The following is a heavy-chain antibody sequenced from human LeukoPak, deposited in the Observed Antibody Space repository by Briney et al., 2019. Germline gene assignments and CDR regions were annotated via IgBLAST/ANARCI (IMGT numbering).Heavy chain of an antibody. D-gene: IGHD5-18*01. Sequence: GGSLRLSCAASEFTFSNYAMNWVRQAPGKGLEWVSGISGGGGSTYYADSVKGRFTISRDNSKNTLYLQMDSLRDEDTAVYYCARDSEGREDTAMVTSYYYGMDVWGQGTTVTVSS. CDR1: EFTFSNYA. CDR3: ARDSEGREDTAMVTSYYYGMDV. V-gene: IGHV3-23*01. CDR2: ISGGGGST. J-gene: IGHJ6*02.